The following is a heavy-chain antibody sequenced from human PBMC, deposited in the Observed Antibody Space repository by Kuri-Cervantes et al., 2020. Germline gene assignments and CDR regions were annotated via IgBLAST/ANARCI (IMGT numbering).Heavy chain of an antibody. CDR1: GFTFSSYG. Sequence: GESLKISCAASGFTFSSYGMHWVRQAPGKGLEWVAVISYDGSNKYYADSVKGRFTISRDNAKNSVYLQMTTLRADDTAVYYCARDMNLQHWGQGTLVTVSS. CDR3: ARDMNLQH. J-gene: IGHJ1*01. CDR2: ISYDGSNK. V-gene: IGHV3-30*03. D-gene: IGHD1-14*01.